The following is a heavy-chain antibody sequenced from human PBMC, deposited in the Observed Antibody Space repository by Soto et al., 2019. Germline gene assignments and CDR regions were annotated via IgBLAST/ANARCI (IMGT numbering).Heavy chain of an antibody. CDR1: GFTFTNSA. J-gene: IGHJ4*02. CDR2: IGVGSGSP. V-gene: IGHV1-58*01. CDR3: AAELGRGNTDY. Sequence: SVKVSCKASGFTFTNSAVHWVRQARGQRLEWIGWIGVGSGSPNYAQKFQKRVTITRDMSTTTVYMELSSLRSEDTAMYYCAAELGRGNTDYWGQGTLVTVSS. D-gene: IGHD1-7*01.